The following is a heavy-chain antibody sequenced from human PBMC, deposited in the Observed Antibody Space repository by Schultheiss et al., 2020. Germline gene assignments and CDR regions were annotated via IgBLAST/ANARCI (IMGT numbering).Heavy chain of an antibody. CDR2: IYYSGST. CDR3: ARRLVIHEGAFDI. Sequence: SETLSLTCTVSGGSISSSSYYWGWIRQPPGKGLEWIGSIYYSGSTYYNPSLKSRVTISVDTSKNQFSLKLSSVTAADTAVYYCARRLVIHEGAFDIWGQGTMVTVSS. V-gene: IGHV4-39*01. J-gene: IGHJ3*02. CDR1: GGSISSSSYY. D-gene: IGHD2-21*01.